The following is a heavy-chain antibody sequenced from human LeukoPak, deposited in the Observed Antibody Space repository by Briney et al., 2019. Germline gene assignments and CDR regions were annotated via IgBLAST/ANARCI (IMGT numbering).Heavy chain of an antibody. V-gene: IGHV3-48*04. CDR3: ARVDDAFDI. CDR2: ITADSGTT. J-gene: IGHJ3*02. Sequence: GGSLRLSCAVSGFTFSTKSMNWVRQAPGKGLEWVSYITADSGTTYYADSVKGRFTISRDNAKNSLYLQMNSLRAEDTAIYYCARVDDAFDIWGQGTMVTVSS. CDR1: GFTFSTKS.